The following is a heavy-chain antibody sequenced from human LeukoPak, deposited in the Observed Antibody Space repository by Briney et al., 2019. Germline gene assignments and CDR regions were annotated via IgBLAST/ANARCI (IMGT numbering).Heavy chain of an antibody. Sequence: SETLSLTCSVSGGSISSSSFYWGWIRRPPGKGLEWIGSIYYSGSTYYNPSLKSRVTISVDTSKNQFSLKLSSVTAADTAVYYCASYSSSMGPFDPWGQGTLVTVSS. D-gene: IGHD6-13*01. CDR2: IYYSGST. V-gene: IGHV4-39*01. CDR1: GGSISSSSFY. J-gene: IGHJ5*02. CDR3: ASYSSSMGPFDP.